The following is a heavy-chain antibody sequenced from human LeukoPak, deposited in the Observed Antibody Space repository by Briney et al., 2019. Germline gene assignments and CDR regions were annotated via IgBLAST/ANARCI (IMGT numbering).Heavy chain of an antibody. J-gene: IGHJ5*02. CDR1: GYTFTSYY. Sequence: ASVKVSCKASGYTFTSYYMHWVRQAPGQGLEWMGMINPSGGSTRYEQKFQGRVNMTRDTSTSTVYMELSSLRSEDTAVYYCARESIAEPGVRFGPWGQGTLVTVYS. CDR2: INPSGGST. D-gene: IGHD6-6*01. CDR3: ARESIAEPGVRFGP. V-gene: IGHV1-46*01.